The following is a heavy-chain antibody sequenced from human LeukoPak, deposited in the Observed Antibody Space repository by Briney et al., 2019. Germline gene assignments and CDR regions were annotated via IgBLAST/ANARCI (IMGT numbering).Heavy chain of an antibody. CDR3: ARLDPDPVRYYCDY. CDR2: IYYSEST. V-gene: IGHV4-39*01. D-gene: IGHD3-9*01. J-gene: IGHJ4*02. CDR1: AGSISSSRYY. Sequence: PEALSLTCTVSAGSISSSRYYWGWLRHPPGKGLEWIGSIYYSESTYYNPSHKSRVTISVDTSKNQFSLKLSSVTAADTAVYYCARLDPDPVRYYCDYWGEGTLVTVSS.